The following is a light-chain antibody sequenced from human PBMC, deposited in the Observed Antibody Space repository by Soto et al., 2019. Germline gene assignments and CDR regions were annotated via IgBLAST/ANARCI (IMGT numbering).Light chain of an antibody. V-gene: IGKV3-15*01. Sequence: EIVMTQSPATLSVSPGERATLACRASQSVSSNLAWYQQKPGQAPRLLIYGASTRATGIPARFSGSGSGTECTLPISSLQSEDFAVYYCQQYNNWRSWTFGHGNTVEI. CDR1: QSVSSN. J-gene: IGKJ1*01. CDR3: QQYNNWRSWT. CDR2: GAS.